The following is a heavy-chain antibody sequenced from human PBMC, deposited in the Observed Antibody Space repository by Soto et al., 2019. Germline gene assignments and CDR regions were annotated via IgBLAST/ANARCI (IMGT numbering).Heavy chain of an antibody. D-gene: IGHD1-1*01. Sequence: QVHLVQSGAEVKKPGASVKVSCQASGYAFTTYDITWVRQAPGQGLEWMGWISAHNGNTNYAQKLQGRVTVTRDTSTSTAYMELRILRSDDTAVYYCARGRYGDYWGQGALVTVSS. V-gene: IGHV1-18*01. J-gene: IGHJ4*02. CDR1: GYAFTTYD. CDR2: ISAHNGNT. CDR3: ARGRYGDY.